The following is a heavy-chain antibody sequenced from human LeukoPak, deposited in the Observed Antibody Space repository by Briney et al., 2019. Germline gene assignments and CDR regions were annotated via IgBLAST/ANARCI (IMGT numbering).Heavy chain of an antibody. D-gene: IGHD2-8*01. CDR3: ARVGGVGYYYYMDV. CDR2: IYTSGST. V-gene: IGHV4-61*02. CDR1: GGSISSGSYY. J-gene: IGHJ6*03. Sequence: PSETLSLTCTVSGGSISSGSYYWTWIRQPAGKGLEWIGRIYTSGSTNYNPSLKSRVTISLDTSKHQFSLNLTSVTATDTAVSYCARVGGVGYYYYMDVWGKGTTVTLSS.